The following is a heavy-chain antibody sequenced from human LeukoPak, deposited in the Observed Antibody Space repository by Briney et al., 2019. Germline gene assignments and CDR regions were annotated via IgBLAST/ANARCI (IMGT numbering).Heavy chain of an antibody. Sequence: WVRQAPGKGLEWIGSIYYSGSTYYNPSLKNRVTISVDTSKNQFSLKLSSVTAADTAVYYCARSYGSGSYYTLRHYYYYYMGVWGKGTTVTISS. J-gene: IGHJ6*03. CDR2: IYYSGST. CDR3: ARSYGSGSYYTLRHYYYYYMGV. D-gene: IGHD3-10*01. V-gene: IGHV4-39*01.